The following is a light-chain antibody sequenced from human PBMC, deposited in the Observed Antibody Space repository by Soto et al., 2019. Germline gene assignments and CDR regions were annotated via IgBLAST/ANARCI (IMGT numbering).Light chain of an antibody. J-gene: IGKJ1*01. CDR1: QSVSTNY. CDR3: QQYGSSPPT. V-gene: IGKV3-20*01. Sequence: EIVLTQSPGTLSLSPGERATLSCRASQSVSTNYLAWYQRKPGQAPRLLIYGASSRATDIPNRFSGSGSGTDFPLTIPRLKAEDFAVYYWQQYGSSPPTFGQGTKVEIK. CDR2: GAS.